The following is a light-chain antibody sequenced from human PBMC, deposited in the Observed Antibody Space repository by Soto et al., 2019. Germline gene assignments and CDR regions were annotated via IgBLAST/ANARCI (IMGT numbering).Light chain of an antibody. V-gene: IGKV3-20*01. Sequence: ESVLTQSPGTLSLSPGEKATLSCRASQSVSSSYVAWYQQKPGQAPRLLIYGASSRATGIPDRFSGSGSGTDFTLTVSRLEPEDCAVYYCQQFGSSSWTFGQGTKVEIK. CDR2: GAS. CDR3: QQFGSSSWT. J-gene: IGKJ1*01. CDR1: QSVSSSY.